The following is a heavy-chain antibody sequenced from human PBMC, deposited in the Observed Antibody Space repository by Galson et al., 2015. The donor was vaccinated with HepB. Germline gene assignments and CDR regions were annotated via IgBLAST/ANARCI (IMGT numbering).Heavy chain of an antibody. CDR2: IYSGGST. Sequence: SLRLSCAASGFTVSSNYMSWVRQAPGKGLEWVSVIYSGGSTYYADSVKGRFTISRDNSKNTLYLQMNSLRAEDTAVYYCARDILAVGDAFDIWGQGTMVTVSS. CDR3: ARDILAVGDAFDI. J-gene: IGHJ3*02. V-gene: IGHV3-53*01. D-gene: IGHD4-23*01. CDR1: GFTVSSNY.